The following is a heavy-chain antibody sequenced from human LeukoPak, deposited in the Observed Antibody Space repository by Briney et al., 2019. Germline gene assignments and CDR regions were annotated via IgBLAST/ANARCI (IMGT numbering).Heavy chain of an antibody. D-gene: IGHD6-6*01. Sequence: SQTLSLTCTVSGGSISSGSYYWSWIRQPAGKGLEWIGRIYTSGSTNYNPSLKSRVTISVDTSNNQFCLKLSSVTAADTAVFYCAREGYSSSFGLDVWGKGTTVTVSS. J-gene: IGHJ6*03. V-gene: IGHV4-61*02. CDR1: GGSISSGSYY. CDR2: IYTSGST. CDR3: AREGYSSSFGLDV.